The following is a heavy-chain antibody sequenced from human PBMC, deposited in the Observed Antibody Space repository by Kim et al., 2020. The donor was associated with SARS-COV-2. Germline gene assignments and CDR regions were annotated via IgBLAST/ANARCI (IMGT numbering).Heavy chain of an antibody. V-gene: IGHV4-4*02. CDR3: ARAHMVRGRAFDI. CDR2: IYHSGST. J-gene: IGHJ3*02. CDR1: GGSISSSNW. Sequence: SETLSLTCAVSGGSISSSNWWSWVRQPPGKGLEWIGEIYHSGSTNYNPSLKSRVTISVDKSKNQFSLKLSSVTAADTAVYYCARAHMVRGRAFDIWGQGTMVTVSS. D-gene: IGHD3-10*01.